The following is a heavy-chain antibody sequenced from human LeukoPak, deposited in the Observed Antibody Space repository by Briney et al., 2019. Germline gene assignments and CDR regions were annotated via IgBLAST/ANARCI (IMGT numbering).Heavy chain of an antibody. CDR3: AKDLPRMTTVTPNWFDP. Sequence: HPGGSLRLSCAASGFTFSSYAMSWVRQAPGKGLEWVSAISGSGGSTYYADSVKGRFTISRDNSKNTLYLQMNSLRAEDTAVYYCAKDLPRMTTVTPNWFDPWGQGTLVTVSS. CDR2: ISGSGGST. CDR1: GFTFSSYA. V-gene: IGHV3-23*01. J-gene: IGHJ5*02. D-gene: IGHD4-17*01.